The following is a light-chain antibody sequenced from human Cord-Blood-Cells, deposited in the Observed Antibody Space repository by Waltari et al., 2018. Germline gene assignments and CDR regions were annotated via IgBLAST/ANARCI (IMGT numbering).Light chain of an antibody. J-gene: IGKJ1*01. CDR3: QQYNNWPPWT. CDR2: GAS. Sequence: EIVMTQSPATLSVSPGERATLPCRASQSVSSNLAGYQQKPGQAPRLLSYGASTRATGIPARFRGSGSGTEFTLTISSLQSEDFAVYYCQQYNNWPPWTFGQGTKVEIK. CDR1: QSVSSN. V-gene: IGKV3-15*01.